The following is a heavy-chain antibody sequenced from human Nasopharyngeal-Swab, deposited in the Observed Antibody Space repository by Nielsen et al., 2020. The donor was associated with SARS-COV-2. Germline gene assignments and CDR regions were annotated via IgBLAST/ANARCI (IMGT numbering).Heavy chain of an antibody. J-gene: IGHJ4*02. V-gene: IGHV3-74*01. CDR3: ARAYYFDS. CDR2: IKSDGSST. Sequence: GESPKIFCAASGFIFSSYWMHWVRQAPGKGLVWVARIKSDGSSTSYADSVKGRFTISRDNAKNTLYLQMNSLRAEDTAVYYCARAYYFDSWGQGTLVTVSS. CDR1: GFIFSSYW.